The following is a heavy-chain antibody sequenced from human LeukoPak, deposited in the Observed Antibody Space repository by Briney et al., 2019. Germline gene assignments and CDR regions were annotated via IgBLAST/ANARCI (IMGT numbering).Heavy chain of an antibody. CDR3: AKDITMIVVVRFGY. Sequence: GGSLRLSCAASGFTVSSNYMSWVRQAPGKGLEWVSVIYSGGSTYYADSVKGRFTISRDNSKNTLYLQMNSLRAEDTAVYYCAKDITMIVVVRFGYWGQGTLVTVSS. V-gene: IGHV3-53*01. D-gene: IGHD3-22*01. CDR1: GFTVSSNY. J-gene: IGHJ4*02. CDR2: IYSGGST.